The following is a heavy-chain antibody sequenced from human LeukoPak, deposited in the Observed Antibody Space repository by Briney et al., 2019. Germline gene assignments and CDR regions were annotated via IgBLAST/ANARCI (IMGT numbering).Heavy chain of an antibody. CDR3: ARSYYYGSGSYNYYYYYGMDV. CDR1: GGSISSGDYY. D-gene: IGHD3-10*01. CDR2: IYYSGST. V-gene: IGHV4-30-4*01. J-gene: IGHJ6*02. Sequence: SQTLSLTCTVSGGSISSGDYYWSWIRQPPGKGLEWIGYIYYSGSTYYNPSLKSRVTISVDTSKNQFSLKLSSVPAADTAVYYCARSYYYGSGSYNYYYYYGMDVWGQGTTVTVSS.